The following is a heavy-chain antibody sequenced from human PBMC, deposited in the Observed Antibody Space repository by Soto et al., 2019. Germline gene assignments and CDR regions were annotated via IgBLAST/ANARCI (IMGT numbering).Heavy chain of an antibody. D-gene: IGHD3-10*01. CDR1: GFTFSTTG. Sequence: QVHLAESGGGVVQPGMSLRLSCAASGFTFSTTGMHWVRQAPGKGLEWMAMISHDGGVQHYTDSVKGRFTISRDTSKNALDLQMTGLRHEETAISHCAKGLYGACWYNYFAPWGQGTLVPVSS. V-gene: IGHV3-30*18. CDR2: ISHDGGVQ. CDR3: AKGLYGACWYNYFAP. J-gene: IGHJ5*02.